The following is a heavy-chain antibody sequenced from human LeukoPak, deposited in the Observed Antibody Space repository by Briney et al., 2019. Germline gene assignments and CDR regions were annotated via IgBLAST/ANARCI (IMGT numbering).Heavy chain of an antibody. Sequence: SQTLSLTCTVSGGSISSGGYYWSWIRQHPGKGLEWIGYIYYSGSTYYNPSLKSRVTISVDTSKNQFSLKLSSVTAADTAVYYCARDQNSSGYSGYAKVHYYYGMDVWGQGTTVTVSS. CDR2: IYYSGST. D-gene: IGHD5-12*01. CDR3: ARDQNSSGYSGYAKVHYYYGMDV. J-gene: IGHJ6*02. V-gene: IGHV4-31*03. CDR1: GGSISSGGYY.